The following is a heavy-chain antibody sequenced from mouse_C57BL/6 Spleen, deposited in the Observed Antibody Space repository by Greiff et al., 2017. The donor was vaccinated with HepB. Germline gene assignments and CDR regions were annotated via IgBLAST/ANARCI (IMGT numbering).Heavy chain of an antibody. CDR2: IDPANGNT. CDR1: GFNIKNTY. J-gene: IGHJ1*03. D-gene: IGHD3-3*01. CDR3: ASTFLQLPWYFDV. V-gene: IGHV14-3*01. Sequence: EVKLQESVAELVRPGASVKLSCTASGFNIKNTYMHWVKQRPEQGLEWIGRIDPANGNTKYAPKFQGKATITADTSSNTAYLQLSSLTSEDTAIYYCASTFLQLPWYFDVWGTGTTVTVSS.